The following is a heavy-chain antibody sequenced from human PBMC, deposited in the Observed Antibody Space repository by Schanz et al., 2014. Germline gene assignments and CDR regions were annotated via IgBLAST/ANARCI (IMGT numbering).Heavy chain of an antibody. J-gene: IGHJ3*02. Sequence: QVQLVQSGAEVKKPGSSMKVSCKASGGTFSTYPINWLRQAPGQGLEWMGRIIPIHGIVNYAQRFQDRVRITADKSTSTAYVELSSLRSDDTAVYYCARGGGPEDVFDIWGQGTILTVSS. CDR3: ARGGGPEDVFDI. CDR2: IIPIHGIV. V-gene: IGHV1-69*02. CDR1: GGTFSTYP. D-gene: IGHD2-15*01.